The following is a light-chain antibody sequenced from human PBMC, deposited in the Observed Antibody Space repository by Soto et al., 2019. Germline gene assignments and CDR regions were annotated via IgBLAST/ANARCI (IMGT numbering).Light chain of an antibody. CDR2: STS. CDR3: QQYNKWPLT. V-gene: IGKV3-15*01. J-gene: IGKJ4*01. Sequence: EIVMTQSPATLSVSPGERATLSCRASQSVSSNLAWYQQKPGQAPRLLIYSTSTRATGIPARFSGSGSGTEFSLTISSLQSADFAVYYCQQYNKWPLTFGGGTKVEI. CDR1: QSVSSN.